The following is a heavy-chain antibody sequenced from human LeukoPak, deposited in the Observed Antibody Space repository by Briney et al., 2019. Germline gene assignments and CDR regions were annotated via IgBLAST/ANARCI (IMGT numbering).Heavy chain of an antibody. CDR3: ASATGTTGTTRFDY. J-gene: IGHJ4*02. V-gene: IGHV4-30-2*01. D-gene: IGHD1-1*01. CDR2: IYHSGST. CDR1: GGSISSGGYS. Sequence: PSQPLSLTCALSGGSISSGGYSWSWIRQPPGKGLEWIGYIYHSGSTYYNPSLKSRVTISVDRSKNQFSLKLSSVTAADTAVYYCASATGTTGTTRFDYWGQGTLVTVSS.